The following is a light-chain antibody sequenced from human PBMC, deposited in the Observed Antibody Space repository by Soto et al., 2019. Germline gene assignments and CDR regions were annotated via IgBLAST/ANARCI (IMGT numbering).Light chain of an antibody. Sequence: QSVLTQPASLCGSPGQSSTLSCTGTRSDVGRYKFVSWLQEFPGRVPKVMEYEGNKRPSGVSDRFSGSKSGNTASLTISGLQTEDEADYYCTLYRSDSTLVFGTGTKVTGL. J-gene: IGLJ1*01. CDR3: TLYRSDSTLV. CDR1: RSDVGRYKF. V-gene: IGLV2-14*02. CDR2: EGN.